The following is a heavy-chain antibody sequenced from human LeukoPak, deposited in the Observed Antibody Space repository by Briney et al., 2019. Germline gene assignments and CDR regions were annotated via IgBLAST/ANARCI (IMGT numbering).Heavy chain of an antibody. Sequence: GGTLRLSCAASGFTFSNYGMSWVRQAPGKGLEWVSAISGSGGSTYYADSVKGRFTISRDNSKNTLYLQMNSLRAEDTAVYYCANENDIFTGYYGILDYWGQGTLVTVSS. J-gene: IGHJ4*02. CDR3: ANENDIFTGYYGILDY. V-gene: IGHV3-23*01. CDR2: ISGSGGST. D-gene: IGHD3-9*01. CDR1: GFTFSNYG.